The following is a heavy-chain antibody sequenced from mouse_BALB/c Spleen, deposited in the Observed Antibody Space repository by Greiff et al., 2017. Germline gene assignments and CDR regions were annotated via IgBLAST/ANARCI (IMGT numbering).Heavy chain of an antibody. V-gene: IGHV1-14*01. J-gene: IGHJ2*01. CDR1: GYTFTSYV. CDR3: AREGIYYDYDYFDY. Sequence: VQLQQSGPELVKPRASVKMSCKASGYTFTSYVMHWVKQKPGQGLEWIGYINPYNDGTKYNEKFKGKATLTSDKSSSTAYMELSSLTSEDSAVYYCAREGIYYDYDYFDYWGQGTTLTVSS. CDR2: INPYNDGT. D-gene: IGHD2-4*01.